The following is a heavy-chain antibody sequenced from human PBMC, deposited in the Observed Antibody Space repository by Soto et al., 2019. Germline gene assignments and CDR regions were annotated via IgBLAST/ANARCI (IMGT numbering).Heavy chain of an antibody. CDR2: IYYSGST. V-gene: IGHV4-59*01. Sequence: SETLSLTCTVSGGSISSYYWSWIRQPPGKGLEWIGYIYYSGSTNYNPSLKSRVTISVDTSKNQFSLKLSSVTAEDTAVYYCARKGSSGYPYFDYWGQGTLVPVSS. CDR1: GGSISSYY. J-gene: IGHJ4*02. CDR3: ARKGSSGYPYFDY. D-gene: IGHD3-22*01.